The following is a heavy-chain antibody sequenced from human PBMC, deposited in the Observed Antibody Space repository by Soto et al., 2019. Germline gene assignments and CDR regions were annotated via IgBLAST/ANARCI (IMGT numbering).Heavy chain of an antibody. CDR1: GGSISSYY. CDR3: ARDLGGSNLGYYYYYGMDV. J-gene: IGHJ6*02. Sequence: SEPRSLTCTVSGGSISSYYWSWIRQPAGKGLEWIGRIYTSGSTNYNPSLKSRVTMSVDTSKNQFSLKLSSVTAADKAVYYCARDLGGSNLGYYYYYGMDVWGQGTTVTVSS. D-gene: IGHD4-4*01. V-gene: IGHV4-4*07. CDR2: IYTSGST.